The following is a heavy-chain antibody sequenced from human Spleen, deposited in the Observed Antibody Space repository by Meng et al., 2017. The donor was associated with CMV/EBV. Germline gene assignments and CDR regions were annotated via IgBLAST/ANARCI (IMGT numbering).Heavy chain of an antibody. J-gene: IGHJ4*02. V-gene: IGHV3-30*18. D-gene: IGHD4-17*01. Sequence: ASAFTFSDYGMHMVRQAPGKGLEWVAAISYDGSDTYYVDSLKGRFTISRDNSKSTLYLQMNSLRPEDTAVYYCAKTGTDYGDSPQPLWGQGTLVTVSS. CDR3: AKTGTDYGDSPQPL. CDR1: AFTFSDYG. CDR2: ISYDGSDT.